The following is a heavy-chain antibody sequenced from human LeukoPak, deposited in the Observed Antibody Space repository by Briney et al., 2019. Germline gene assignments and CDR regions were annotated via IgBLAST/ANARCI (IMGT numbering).Heavy chain of an antibody. Sequence: GGSLRLSRAASGFTFSSYGMHWVRQAPGKGLEWVAVIWYDGSNKYYADSVKGRFTISRDNSKNTLYLQTNSLRAEDTAVYYCATHSSSSKSEDYWGQGTLVTVSS. CDR1: GFTFSSYG. CDR2: IWYDGSNK. V-gene: IGHV3-33*01. CDR3: ATHSSSSKSEDY. D-gene: IGHD6-6*01. J-gene: IGHJ4*02.